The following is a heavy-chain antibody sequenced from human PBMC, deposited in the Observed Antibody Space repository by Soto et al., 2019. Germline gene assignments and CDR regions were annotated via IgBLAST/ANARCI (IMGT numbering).Heavy chain of an antibody. CDR2: ISRSSSYI. Sequence: GGSLRLSCAASGFTFSSYSMNWVRQAPGKGLEWVSSISRSSSYICYADSVKGRFTISRDNAKNSLYLQMNSLRAEDTAVYYCASHDYDFWSGAMDVWGQGTTVTVSS. CDR3: ASHDYDFWSGAMDV. CDR1: GFTFSSYS. D-gene: IGHD3-3*01. V-gene: IGHV3-21*01. J-gene: IGHJ6*02.